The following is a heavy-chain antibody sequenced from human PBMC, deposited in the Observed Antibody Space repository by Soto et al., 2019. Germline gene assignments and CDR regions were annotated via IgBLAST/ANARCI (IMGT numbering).Heavy chain of an antibody. Sequence: SETLCLTCTVSGGSISSYYWSWIRQPPGKGLEWIGYIYYSGSTNYNPSLKSRVTISVDTSKNQFSLKLSSVTAADTAVYYCAREPRGGSSWYSAFDYWGQGTLVTVSS. V-gene: IGHV4-59*12. CDR1: GGSISSYY. CDR2: IYYSGST. D-gene: IGHD6-13*01. J-gene: IGHJ4*02. CDR3: AREPRGGSSWYSAFDY.